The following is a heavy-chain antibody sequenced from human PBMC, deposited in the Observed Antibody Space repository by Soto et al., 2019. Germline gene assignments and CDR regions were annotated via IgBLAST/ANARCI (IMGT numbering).Heavy chain of an antibody. D-gene: IGHD2-8*02. CDR3: AKETATGGGAFDI. Sequence: PGCALRLSCVAAGFTCSSYDMSWVRQAPGKGLEWVSTILVDGRTFYVDSVKGRFTISRENSKNTVYLQMNSLTAGDTALYYCAKETATGGGAFDICGQGTMVTASS. V-gene: IGHV3-23*01. CDR1: GFTCSSYD. J-gene: IGHJ3*02. CDR2: ILVDGRT.